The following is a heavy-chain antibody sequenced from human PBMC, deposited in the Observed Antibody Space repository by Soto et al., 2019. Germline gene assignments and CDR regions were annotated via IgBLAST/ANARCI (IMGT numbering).Heavy chain of an antibody. V-gene: IGHV4-59*08. J-gene: IGHJ6*02. D-gene: IGHD4-17*01. CDR2: VYYTGDT. CDR3: VRQGIDYLHGLVDV. Sequence: QVQLQQSGPRLVKPSETLSLTCTVSSGPDRSHNWGWIRQPPGRGLEWIGYVYYTGDTAYNPSLRGRVTISADTSTNDISLTLNSVTAEDTAVYYCVRQGIDYLHGLVDVWGQGTTVSVSS. CDR1: SGPDRSHN.